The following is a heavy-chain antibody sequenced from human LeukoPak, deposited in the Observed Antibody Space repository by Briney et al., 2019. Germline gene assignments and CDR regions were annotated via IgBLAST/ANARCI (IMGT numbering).Heavy chain of an antibody. Sequence: GGSLRLSCAASGFTFTEYSIIWVRQAPGKGLEWVSFISDISDRSSTIHYADSVKGRFTISRDNAERSVYLQMNSLRAYDTAVYYCARVRGPTLKTCYMDVWGTGTTVTVSS. J-gene: IGHJ6*03. CDR2: ISDRSSTI. CDR3: ARVRGPTLKTCYMDV. CDR1: GFTFTEYS. D-gene: IGHD3-10*01. V-gene: IGHV3-48*04.